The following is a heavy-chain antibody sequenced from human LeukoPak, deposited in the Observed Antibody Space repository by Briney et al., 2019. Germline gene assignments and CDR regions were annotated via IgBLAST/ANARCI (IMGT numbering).Heavy chain of an antibody. V-gene: IGHV3-23*01. CDR1: GFTFRTNP. CDR3: VKEHVDRAFTRSFEI. Sequence: AGSLRLSCSASGFTFRTNPLSWVRPAPGKGLEWVSAISPDNTYYADYVKGRLTISRDDDKNTVYLQVNSPRGEDTARYYCVKEHVDRAFTRSFEIWGRGTVVSVPS. J-gene: IGHJ3*02. D-gene: IGHD3-10*01. CDR2: ISPDNT.